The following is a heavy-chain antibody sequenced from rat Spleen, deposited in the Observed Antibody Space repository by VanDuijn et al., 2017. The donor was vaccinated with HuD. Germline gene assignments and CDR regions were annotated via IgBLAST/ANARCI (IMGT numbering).Heavy chain of an antibody. D-gene: IGHD1-9*01. J-gene: IGHJ1*01. CDR2: ISYDGSST. CDR3: ARDGYNPGWYFDF. Sequence: EVQLVESNGGLVQPGRSLKLSCAASGFTFSDYYMAWVRQAPTKGLEWVATISYDGSSTYYRDSVKGRFTISRDNVRSTLSLQMDSLRSEDTATYYCARDGYNPGWYFDFWGPGTMVTVSS. CDR1: GFTFSDYY. V-gene: IGHV5-29*01.